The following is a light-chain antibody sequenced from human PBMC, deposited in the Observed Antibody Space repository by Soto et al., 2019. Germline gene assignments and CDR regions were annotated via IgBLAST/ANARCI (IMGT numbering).Light chain of an antibody. CDR3: LQTYNLPRT. CDR2: KAS. CDR1: HDIATF. Sequence: DIQMTQSPPSLSASVGDRVTITCRASHDIATFLAWYQQRPGKVPKLLIYKASTLKSGVPSRFSGSGSGTDFTLTIRNMQREDFATYYCLQTYNLPRTFGQGTKVDIK. J-gene: IGKJ1*01. V-gene: IGKV1-39*01.